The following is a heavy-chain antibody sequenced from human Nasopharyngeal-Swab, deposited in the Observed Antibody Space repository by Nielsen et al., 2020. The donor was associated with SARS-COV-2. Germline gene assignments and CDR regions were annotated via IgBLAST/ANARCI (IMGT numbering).Heavy chain of an antibody. V-gene: IGHV1-2*06. D-gene: IGHD3-10*01. CDR3: ARSYYGSGRFDY. Sequence: ASVKVSCKASGYTFTGYYMHWVRQAPGQGLEWMGRINPNSGGTNYAQKFQGRVTITADKSTSAAYMELSSLRSEDTAVYYCARSYYGSGRFDYWGQGTLVTVSS. J-gene: IGHJ4*02. CDR2: INPNSGGT. CDR1: GYTFTGYY.